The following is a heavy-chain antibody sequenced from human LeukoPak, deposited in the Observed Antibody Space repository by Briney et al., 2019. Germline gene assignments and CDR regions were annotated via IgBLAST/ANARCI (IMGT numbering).Heavy chain of an antibody. V-gene: IGHV4-39*07. CDR2: IYYSGST. Sequence: PSETLSLTCTVSGGSISSSSYFWGWIRQPPGKGLEWIGSIYYSGSTYYNPSLQSRVTISVDTSKNQFSLKLSSVTAADTAVYYCARSSGGSWSLFDYWGQGTLVTVSS. CDR3: ARSSGGSWSLFDY. J-gene: IGHJ4*02. D-gene: IGHD2-15*01. CDR1: GGSISSSSYF.